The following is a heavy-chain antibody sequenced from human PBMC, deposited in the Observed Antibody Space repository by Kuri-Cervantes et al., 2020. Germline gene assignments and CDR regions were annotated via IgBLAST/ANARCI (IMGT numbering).Heavy chain of an antibody. CDR3: ARELRITIFGVVTTNNWFDP. V-gene: IGHV1-2*02. J-gene: IGHJ5*02. CDR2: INPNSGGT. D-gene: IGHD3-3*01. Sequence: ASVKVSCKASGYTFTGYYMHWVRQAPGQGLEWMGWINPNSGGTNYAQKFQGRVTITADESTSTAYMELSSLRSEDTAVYYCARELRITIFGVVTTNNWFDPWGQGTLVTVSS. CDR1: GYTFTGYY.